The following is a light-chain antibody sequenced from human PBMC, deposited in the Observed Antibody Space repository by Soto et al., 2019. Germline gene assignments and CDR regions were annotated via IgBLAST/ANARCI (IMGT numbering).Light chain of an antibody. CDR2: YAS. V-gene: IGKV3-15*01. J-gene: IGKJ1*01. CDR1: QGFXSN. Sequence: IRLTQSAAALSVSPGESTTLSCRASQGFXSNFAWYERKPGQAPRLLTAYASTRASGGPASFSGSGSGTEFTPTSSSLHSEYSAVYYCQQYKNGIRTFGHGTKVDIK. CDR3: QQYKNGIRT.